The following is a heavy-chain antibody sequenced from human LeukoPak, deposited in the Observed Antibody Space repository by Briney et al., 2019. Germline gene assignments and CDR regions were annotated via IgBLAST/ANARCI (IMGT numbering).Heavy chain of an antibody. D-gene: IGHD2-2*01. CDR1: GGPFSGYY. J-gene: IGHJ4*02. CDR2: INHSGST. V-gene: IGHV4-34*01. CDR3: ARGYCSSTSCYGFDY. Sequence: SETLSLTCAVYGGPFSGYYWRWIRQPPGKGLEWIGEINHSGSTNYNPYLKSRVTISVDTSKNQFSLKLSSVTAADTAVYYCARGYCSSTSCYGFDYWGQGTLVTVSS.